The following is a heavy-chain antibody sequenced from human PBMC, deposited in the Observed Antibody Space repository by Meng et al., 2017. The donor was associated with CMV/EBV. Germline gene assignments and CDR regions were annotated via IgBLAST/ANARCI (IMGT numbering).Heavy chain of an antibody. D-gene: IGHD3-10*01. V-gene: IGHV4-34*01. CDR3: ARESMVRGED. CDR2: INHSGST. CDR1: GGSFSGYY. J-gene: IGHJ4*02. Sequence: QGQPQQWGAGLLKPSETLSRTCAVYGGSFSGYYWSWIRQPPGKGLEWIGEINHSGSTNYNPSLKSRVTISVDTSKNQFSLKLSSVTAADTAVYYCARESMVRGEDWGQGTLVTVSS.